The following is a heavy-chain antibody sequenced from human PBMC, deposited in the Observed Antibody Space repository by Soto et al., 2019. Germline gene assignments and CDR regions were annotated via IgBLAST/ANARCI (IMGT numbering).Heavy chain of an antibody. CDR2: IYFDGITT. CDR3: ARGGAMGVDY. D-gene: IGHD1-26*01. V-gene: IGHV3-74*01. J-gene: IGHJ4*02. CDR1: GFTFNTHW. Sequence: GGSLRLSCTASGFTFNTHWMHWVRQAPGKGLVWVSRIYFDGITTNYAGSVKGRLTVSRDNAKNTVYLHVNTLRDEDTAVYYCARGGAMGVDYWGQGTLVTVSS.